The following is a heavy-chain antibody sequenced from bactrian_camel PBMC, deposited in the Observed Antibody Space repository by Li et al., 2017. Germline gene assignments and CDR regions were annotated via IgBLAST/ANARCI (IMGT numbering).Heavy chain of an antibody. D-gene: IGHD2*01. V-gene: IGHV3S7*01. CDR2: ISSDGRNV. J-gene: IGHJ6*01. CDR1: GFLFSTEG. Sequence: HVQLVESGGGLVQPGSSLRLSCAASGFLFSTEGMSWVRQAPGKELEWVSGISSDGRNVHYGDFVKGRFTISHGDSKNTLHLAMNSLKPEDTGMYVCAADINPKPFGYCTLTSPYFGYWGQGTQVTVS. CDR3: AADINPKPFGYCTLTSPYFGY.